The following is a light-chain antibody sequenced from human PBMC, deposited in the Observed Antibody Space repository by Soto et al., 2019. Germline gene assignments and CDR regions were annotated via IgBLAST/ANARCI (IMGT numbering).Light chain of an antibody. V-gene: IGKV3-15*01. J-gene: IGKJ3*01. CDR3: QQYYSTPPT. Sequence: EIAMTQSPATLSVSPGERATLSCRASQSVSSNLAWHQQKPGQAPRLLIYDASTRATGIPARFSGSGSGTEFTLTISSLQAEDVAVYYCQQYYSTPPTFGPGTKVDIK. CDR1: QSVSSN. CDR2: DAS.